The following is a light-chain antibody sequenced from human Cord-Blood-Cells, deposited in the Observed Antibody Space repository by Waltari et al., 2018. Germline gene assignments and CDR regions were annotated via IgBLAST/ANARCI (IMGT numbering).Light chain of an antibody. CDR1: SSDVGGYNY. V-gene: IGLV2-14*01. CDR2: DVS. CDR3: SPYTSSSTYV. Sequence: QSALTQPASVSGSPGQSITISCTGTSSDVGGYNYVSWYQQHPGKAPKLMIYDVSNRPSGVSNRFSGSKSGNTASLTISGLQAEDKADYYCSPYTSSSTYVFGTGTKVTVL. J-gene: IGLJ1*01.